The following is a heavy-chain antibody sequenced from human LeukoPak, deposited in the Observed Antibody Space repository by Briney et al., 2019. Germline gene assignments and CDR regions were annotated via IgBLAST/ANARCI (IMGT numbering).Heavy chain of an antibody. V-gene: IGHV4-59*01. CDR3: ARAPPRAYMMGFDY. CDR2: IYYSGST. J-gene: IGHJ4*02. CDR1: GGSISSYY. Sequence: PSETLSLTCTVSGGSISSYYWSWIRQPPGKGLEWIGYIYYSGSTNYNPSLKSRVTISVDTSKNQFSLNLTSVTAADTAVYYCARAPPRAYMMGFDYWGQGTLVTVSS. D-gene: IGHD2-21*01.